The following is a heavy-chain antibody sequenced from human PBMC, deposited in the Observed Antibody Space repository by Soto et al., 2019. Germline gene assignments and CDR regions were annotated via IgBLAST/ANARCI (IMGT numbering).Heavy chain of an antibody. V-gene: IGHV4-4*02. J-gene: IGHJ4*02. D-gene: IGHD2-2*02. Sequence: SETLSLTCAVSGGSISSSNWWSWVRQPPGKGLEWIGEIYHSGSTNYNPSLKSRVTISVDKSKNQFSLKLSSVTAADTAVYYCARGAIVVVPAAIQAREFDYLGQGTLVTVSS. CDR1: GGSISSSNW. CDR3: ARGAIVVVPAAIQAREFDY. CDR2: IYHSGST.